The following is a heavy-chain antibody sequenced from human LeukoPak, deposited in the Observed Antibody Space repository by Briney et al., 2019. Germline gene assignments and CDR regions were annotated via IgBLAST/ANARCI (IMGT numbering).Heavy chain of an antibody. CDR2: ISSSSSTI. CDR1: GFTFSSYS. D-gene: IGHD3-9*01. Sequence: GGSLRLSCAASGFTFSSYSMNWVRQAPGKGLEWVSYISSSSSTIYYADSVKGRFTISRDNAKNSLYLQMNSLRAEDTAVYYCARTSGVLRYFDWLTLWGQGTLVTVSS. J-gene: IGHJ4*02. CDR3: ARTSGVLRYFDWLTL. V-gene: IGHV3-48*04.